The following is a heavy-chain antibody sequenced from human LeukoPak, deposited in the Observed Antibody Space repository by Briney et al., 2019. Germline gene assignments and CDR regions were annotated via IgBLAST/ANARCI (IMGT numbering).Heavy chain of an antibody. CDR3: ARQQRGYDGLWPFDI. CDR1: GGSISSYY. D-gene: IGHD5-12*01. V-gene: IGHV4-59*08. J-gene: IGHJ3*02. CDR2: IYYSGST. Sequence: TSETLSLTCTVSGGSISSYYWSWIRQPTGKGLEWIGYIYYSGSTNYNPSLKSRVTISVDTSKNQFSLKLTSLTAADTAVFYCARQQRGYDGLWPFDIWGQGTMVTVSS.